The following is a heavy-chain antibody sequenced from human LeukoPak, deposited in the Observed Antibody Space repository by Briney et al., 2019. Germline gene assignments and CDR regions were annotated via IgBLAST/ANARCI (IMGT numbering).Heavy chain of an antibody. CDR2: IKQDGTVQ. J-gene: IGHJ6*02. Sequence: GGSLRLSCTAPGFTFSGYVMRWVRQAPGKGLQWLANIKQDGTVQHYVDSVKGRFTISRDNAKNSLFLQMNSLRAEDTALYYCARDYTATGAMDVWGQGTTVTVS. D-gene: IGHD2-21*02. CDR1: GFTFSGYV. V-gene: IGHV3-7*01. CDR3: ARDYTATGAMDV.